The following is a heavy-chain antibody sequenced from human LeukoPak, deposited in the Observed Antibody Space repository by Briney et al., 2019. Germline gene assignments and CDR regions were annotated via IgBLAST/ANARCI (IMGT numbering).Heavy chain of an antibody. CDR2: VYYSGTT. J-gene: IGHJ4*02. Sequence: PSETLSLTCTVSVGSISTYYWSWIRQPPGKGLEWIGYVYYSGTTSYNPSLKSRVAISIDTSKKQFSLKLSSVTAADTAVYYCAREVVAAAGVDYWGQGTLVTVSS. CDR1: VGSISTYY. CDR3: AREVVAAAGVDY. D-gene: IGHD6-13*01. V-gene: IGHV4-59*12.